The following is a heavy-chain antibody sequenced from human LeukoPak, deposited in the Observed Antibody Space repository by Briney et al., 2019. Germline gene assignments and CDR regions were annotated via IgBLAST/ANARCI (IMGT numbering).Heavy chain of an antibody. CDR3: ARVYRRDGYNYDGFDI. V-gene: IGHV4-61*02. CDR2: VYSTGSA. J-gene: IGHJ3*02. Sequence: SQTLSLTCTVSSGSINSDGYYWSWIRQPAGKELEWIGRVYSTGSANYSPSLESRVIISIDTSKNQFFLRMSSVTAADTAVYYCARVYRRDGYNYDGFDIWGQGTMVTVS. CDR1: SGSINSDGYY. D-gene: IGHD5-24*01.